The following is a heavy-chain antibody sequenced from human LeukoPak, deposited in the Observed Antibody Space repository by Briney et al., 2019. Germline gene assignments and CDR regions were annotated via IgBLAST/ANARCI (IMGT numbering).Heavy chain of an antibody. CDR3: ASQITVIDVAFDI. Sequence: GGSLRLSCAASGFTFSSYGMHWVRQAPGKGLEWVAVIWYDGSNKYYADSVKGRFTISRDNSKNTLYLQMNSLRAEDTAVYYCASQITVIDVAFDIWGQGTMVTVSS. CDR2: IWYDGSNK. CDR1: GFTFSSYG. J-gene: IGHJ3*02. D-gene: IGHD3-22*01. V-gene: IGHV3-33*01.